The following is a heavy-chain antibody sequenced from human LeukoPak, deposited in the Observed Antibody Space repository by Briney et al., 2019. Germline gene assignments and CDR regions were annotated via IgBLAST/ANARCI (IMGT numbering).Heavy chain of an antibody. CDR3: ARRGSGGSCN. J-gene: IGHJ4*02. CDR1: GYNFTSYC. Sequence: GESLEISCKGSGYNFTSYCIGWVRQMPGRGLEWTGIIYPGDSDTRYTPSFQDQVTISADKSISTAYLQWSSLKASDTAMYYCARRGSGGSCNWGQGTLVTVYS. CDR2: IYPGDSDT. V-gene: IGHV5-51*03. D-gene: IGHD2-15*01.